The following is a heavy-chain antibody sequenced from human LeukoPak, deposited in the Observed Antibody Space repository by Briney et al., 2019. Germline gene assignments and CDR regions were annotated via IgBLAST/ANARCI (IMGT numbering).Heavy chain of an antibody. Sequence: SETLSLTCTVSGGSISSYYWSWIRQPPGKGLEWIGYIYYSGSTNYNPSLKSRVTMSVDTSKNQFSLKLSSVTAADTAVYYCARDSGLIRDPPSDYYMDVWGKGTTVTVSS. D-gene: IGHD2-8*02. CDR2: IYYSGST. V-gene: IGHV4-59*12. CDR1: GGSISSYY. J-gene: IGHJ6*03. CDR3: ARDSGLIRDPPSDYYMDV.